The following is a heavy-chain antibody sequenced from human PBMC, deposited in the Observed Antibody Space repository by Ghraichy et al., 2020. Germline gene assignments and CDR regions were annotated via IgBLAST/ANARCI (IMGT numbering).Heavy chain of an antibody. V-gene: IGHV1-69*06. Sequence: SVKVACKASGGTFSSYAINWVRQAPGQGLEWMGGIIPLIGTANYAQELQGRVTITADKFTRTAYMELSSLRSDDTAVYYCASTVGRDSSWYRGAFDIWGQGTLVTVSS. CDR1: GGTFSSYA. CDR3: ASTVGRDSSWYRGAFDI. J-gene: IGHJ3*02. D-gene: IGHD6-13*01. CDR2: IIPLIGTA.